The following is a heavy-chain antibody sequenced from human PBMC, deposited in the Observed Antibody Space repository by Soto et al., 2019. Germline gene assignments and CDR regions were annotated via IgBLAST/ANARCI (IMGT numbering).Heavy chain of an antibody. Sequence: QPGGSLRLSCAASGFTFSSYAMSWVRQAPGKGLEWVSAISGSGGSTYYADSVKGRFTISRDNSKNTLYLQMNSLRAEDTAVYYCAKDTVLRFLEWSNLLFDYWGQGTLVTVSS. V-gene: IGHV3-23*01. CDR2: ISGSGGST. J-gene: IGHJ4*02. CDR3: AKDTVLRFLEWSNLLFDY. D-gene: IGHD3-3*01. CDR1: GFTFSSYA.